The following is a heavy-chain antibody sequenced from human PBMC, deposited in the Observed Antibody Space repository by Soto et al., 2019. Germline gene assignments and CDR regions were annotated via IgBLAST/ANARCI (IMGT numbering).Heavy chain of an antibody. V-gene: IGHV3-30-3*01. J-gene: IGHJ4*02. CDR1: GFTFSTFA. CDR3: ARDLGIAAAGTFFDY. Sequence: QVQLVESGGGVVQPGRSLRLSCAASGFTFSTFAMHWVRQAPGKGLEWVALISYDGSNKYYTDSVKGRFTISRDNSKNTLYLQMNSLRAEDTAIYYCARDLGIAAAGTFFDYWGQGTLVTVSS. D-gene: IGHD6-13*01. CDR2: ISYDGSNK.